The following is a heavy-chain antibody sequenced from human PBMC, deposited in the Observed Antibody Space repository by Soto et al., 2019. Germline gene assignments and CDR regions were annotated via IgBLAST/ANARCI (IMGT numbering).Heavy chain of an antibody. D-gene: IGHD3-22*01. CDR1: GITVSSYY. Sequence: VQLVQSGAEAGKPGGSLRLSCAVSGITVSSYYMSWVRQAAGKGLEWVSVIYAGTITYYADSVKGRFTIYRDNSKNTLNLEMNSLRVEDTAVYYCARIPYDNSGTIFDYWGQGTLVTVSS. CDR3: ARIPYDNSGTIFDY. V-gene: IGHV3-53*01. CDR2: IYAGTIT. J-gene: IGHJ4*02.